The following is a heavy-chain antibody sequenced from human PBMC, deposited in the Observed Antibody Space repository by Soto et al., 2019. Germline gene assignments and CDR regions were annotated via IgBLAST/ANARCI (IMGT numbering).Heavy chain of an antibody. D-gene: IGHD5-12*01. V-gene: IGHV5-51*01. J-gene: IGHJ3*02. CDR3: ASQEMATKNVDAFDI. CDR2: IYPGDSDT. CDR1: GYSFTSYW. Sequence: EVQLVQSGAEVKKPGESLKISCKGSGYSFTSYWIGWVRQMPGKGLEWMGIIYPGDSDTRYSPSFQGQVTISADKSISTAYLQWSSPKASDTAMYYSASQEMATKNVDAFDIWGQGTMVTVSS.